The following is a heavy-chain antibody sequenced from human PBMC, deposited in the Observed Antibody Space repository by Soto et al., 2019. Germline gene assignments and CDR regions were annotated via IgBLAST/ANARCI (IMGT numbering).Heavy chain of an antibody. V-gene: IGHV1-69*17. CDR3: AILTPITGVY. CDR2: IIPMFGII. J-gene: IGHJ4*02. D-gene: IGHD5-12*01. CDR1: GGSFSTYT. Sequence: QVLLVQSGAEVKKPGSSVKVSCKVSGGSFSTYTLTWVRQAPGQGLEWMGEIIPMFGIINYAQKFQGRVTITADRSTTTAYMELISLRSDDTAVYYCAILTPITGVYWGQGAQVTVSS.